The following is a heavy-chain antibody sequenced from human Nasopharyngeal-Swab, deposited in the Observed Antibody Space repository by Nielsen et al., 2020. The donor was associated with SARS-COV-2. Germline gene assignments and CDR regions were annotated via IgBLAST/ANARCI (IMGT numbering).Heavy chain of an antibody. D-gene: IGHD2-15*01. Sequence: GGSLRLSCAASGFTFSSYSMNWVRQAPGKGLEWVSSISSSSSYIYYADSVKDQFTISRDNAKNSLYLQMNSLRVEDTAVYYCALDIVVVVAAILPRFDYWGQGTLVTVSS. CDR3: ALDIVVVVAAILPRFDY. CDR2: ISSSSSYI. J-gene: IGHJ4*02. V-gene: IGHV3-21*04. CDR1: GFTFSSYS.